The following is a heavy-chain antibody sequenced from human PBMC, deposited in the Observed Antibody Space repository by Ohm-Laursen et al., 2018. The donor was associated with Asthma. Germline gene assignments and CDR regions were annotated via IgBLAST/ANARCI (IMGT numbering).Heavy chain of an antibody. CDR1: GGSISSYY. CDR2: IYYSGST. J-gene: IGHJ4*02. D-gene: IGHD3-10*01. Sequence: SETLSLTCTVSGGSISSYYWSWIRQPPGKGLEWIGYIYYSGSTNYNPSLKSRVTISVDTSKNQFSLKLSSVTAADPAVYYCASHYGSGSYHFDYWGQGTLVTVSS. V-gene: IGHV4-59*01. CDR3: ASHYGSGSYHFDY.